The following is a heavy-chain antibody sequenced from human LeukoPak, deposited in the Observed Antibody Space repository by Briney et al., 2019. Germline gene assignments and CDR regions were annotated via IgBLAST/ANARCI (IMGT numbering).Heavy chain of an antibody. Sequence: SETLSLTCTVSGGSISSYYWSWIRQPPGKGLEWIGYIYYSGSTNYNPPLKSRVTISVDTSKNQFSLKLSSVTAADTAVYYCARSHGGNSGRSEYYYYYYYMDVWGKGTTVTVSS. CDR2: IYYSGST. CDR1: GGSISSYY. V-gene: IGHV4-59*01. CDR3: ARSHGGNSGRSEYYYYYYYMDV. J-gene: IGHJ6*03. D-gene: IGHD4-23*01.